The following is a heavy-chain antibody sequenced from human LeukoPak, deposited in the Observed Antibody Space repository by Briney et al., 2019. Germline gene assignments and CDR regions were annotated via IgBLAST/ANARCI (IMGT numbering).Heavy chain of an antibody. V-gene: IGHV4-39*02. CDR1: GGSISSSSHY. D-gene: IGHD3-10*01. J-gene: IGHJ5*02. Sequence: SETLSLTCTVSGGSISSSSHYWGWIRQPPGKGLQWIGSIYYSGSTYYNPSLKSRVTISIETSKNHFSLKLSSVTAADTAVYYCARLRGYYGTEFDPWGQGTLVTVSS. CDR3: ARLRGYYGTEFDP. CDR2: IYYSGST.